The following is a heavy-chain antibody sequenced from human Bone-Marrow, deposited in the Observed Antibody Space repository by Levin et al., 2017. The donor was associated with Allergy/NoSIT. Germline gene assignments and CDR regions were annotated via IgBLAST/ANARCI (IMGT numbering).Heavy chain of an antibody. CDR3: ARDLGDFGAYFDL. Sequence: PSETLSLTCTVSGGSISSSSYYWGWIRQPPGKGLEWIGSIYYSGSTYYNPSLKSRVTISVDTSKNQFSLKLSSVTAADTAVYYCARDLGDFGAYFDLWGRGTLVTVSS. CDR2: IYYSGST. CDR1: GGSISSSSYY. J-gene: IGHJ2*01. D-gene: IGHD3-16*01. V-gene: IGHV4-39*07.